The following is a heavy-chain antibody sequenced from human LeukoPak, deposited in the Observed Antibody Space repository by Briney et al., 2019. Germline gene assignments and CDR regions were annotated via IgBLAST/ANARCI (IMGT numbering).Heavy chain of an antibody. CDR2: IHQSGST. V-gene: IGHV4-38-2*02. Sequence: ASETLSLTCTVSGYSISSDYYWGWIRQPPEQGLEWIGSIHQSGSTYYNPSLKSRVTMSVDTSENQFSLNLSSVTAADTAIYYCARDWNYYDTSGYHRPFDYWGQGTLVTVSS. CDR3: ARDWNYYDTSGYHRPFDY. J-gene: IGHJ4*02. D-gene: IGHD3-22*01. CDR1: GYSISSDYY.